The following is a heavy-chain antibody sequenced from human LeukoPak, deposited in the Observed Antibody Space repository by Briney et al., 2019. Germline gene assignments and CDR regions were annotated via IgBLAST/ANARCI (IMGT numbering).Heavy chain of an antibody. J-gene: IGHJ5*01. D-gene: IGHD3-16*01. CDR3: ARRAALGMRHFDS. CDR2: IYCDGSKI. Sequence: GESLKISCKGSGYSFTSYWIGWVRQMPGKGLEWMAIIYCDGSKITYSPSFQSQVTISVDKSISTAYLQWSSLKASDTAIYFCARRAALGMRHFDSWGQGVLLTVSS. CDR1: GYSFTSYW. V-gene: IGHV5-51*01.